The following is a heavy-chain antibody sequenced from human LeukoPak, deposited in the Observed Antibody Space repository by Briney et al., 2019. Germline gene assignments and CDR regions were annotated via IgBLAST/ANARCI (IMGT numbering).Heavy chain of an antibody. J-gene: IGHJ5*02. CDR1: GGSISSYY. Sequence: SSETLSLTCTVSGGSISSYYWSWIRQPPGKGLEWIGYIYYSGSTNYNPSLKSRVTISVDTSKNQFSLNLSSVTAADTAVYYCARSGNTLFRGVTYMTNWFDPWGQGTLVTVSS. CDR2: IYYSGST. CDR3: ARSGNTLFRGVTYMTNWFDP. D-gene: IGHD3-10*01. V-gene: IGHV4-59*01.